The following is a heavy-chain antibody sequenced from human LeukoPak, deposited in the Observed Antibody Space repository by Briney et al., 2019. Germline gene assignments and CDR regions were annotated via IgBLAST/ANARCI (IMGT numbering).Heavy chain of an antibody. J-gene: IGHJ6*02. CDR2: INPSVGYP. Sequence: ASVEVSLKASGYTFTNYSIHRVRQTPGQGLEGMGVINPSVGYPSYAQKFQGRVTMTRDTSTSTVYMDLSSLRSEDTAVYYCARPTVTYDLYGMDVWGHGTTVTVSS. D-gene: IGHD4-17*01. CDR1: GYTFTNYS. V-gene: IGHV1-46*01. CDR3: ARPTVTYDLYGMDV.